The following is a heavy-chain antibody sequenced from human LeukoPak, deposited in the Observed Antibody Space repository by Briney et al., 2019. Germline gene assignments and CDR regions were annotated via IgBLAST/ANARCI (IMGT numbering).Heavy chain of an antibody. CDR2: IYYSGST. V-gene: IGHV4-59*01. J-gene: IGHJ3*02. Sequence: PSETLSLTCTVSGGSISRYYWSWIRQPPGKGLQWIGYIYYSGSTNYNPSLKSRVTISVDTSKNQFSLKLSSVTAADTAVYYCARAPFRDADDAFDIWGQGTMVTVSS. CDR3: ARAPFRDADDAFDI. CDR1: GGSISRYY.